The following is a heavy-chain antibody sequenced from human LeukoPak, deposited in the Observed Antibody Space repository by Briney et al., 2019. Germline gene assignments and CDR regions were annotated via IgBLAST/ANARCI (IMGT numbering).Heavy chain of an antibody. J-gene: IGHJ4*02. CDR1: GYTFTGYY. Sequence: ASVKVSCKASGYTFTGYYMHWVRQAPGQGLEWMGRIIPIFGTANYAQKFQGRVTITTDESTSTAYMELSSLRSEDTAVYYCARTRYYDYVWGSYRYEDYWGQGTLVTVSS. V-gene: IGHV1-69*05. CDR2: IIPIFGTA. D-gene: IGHD3-16*02. CDR3: ARTRYYDYVWGSYRYEDY.